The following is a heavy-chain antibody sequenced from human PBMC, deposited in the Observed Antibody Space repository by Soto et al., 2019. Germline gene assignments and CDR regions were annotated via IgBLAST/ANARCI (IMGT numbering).Heavy chain of an antibody. D-gene: IGHD6-19*01. V-gene: IGHV4-34*01. Sequence: PSETRRHPWAVYGGSLRGCYWLGIRQPLGKGLEGIGEINHSGSTNYNPSLKSRVTISVDTSKNQFSLKLSSVTAADTAVYYCARDSGWYVYYYYYYGMDVWGQGTTVTVS. J-gene: IGHJ6*02. CDR1: GGSLRGCY. CDR2: INHSGST. CDR3: ARDSGWYVYYYYYYGMDV.